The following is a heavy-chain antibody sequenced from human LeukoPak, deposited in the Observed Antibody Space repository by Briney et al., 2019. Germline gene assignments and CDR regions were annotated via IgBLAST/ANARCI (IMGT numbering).Heavy chain of an antibody. Sequence: GGSLRLSCAASGFTFDDYAMHWVRQAPGKGLEWVAVISYDGSNKYYADSVKGRFTISRDNSKNTLYLQMNSLRAEDTAVYYCAKDWSPLYYYDSSGYSDYWGQGTLVTVSS. CDR1: GFTFDDYA. D-gene: IGHD3-22*01. J-gene: IGHJ4*02. V-gene: IGHV3-30*18. CDR3: AKDWSPLYYYDSSGYSDY. CDR2: ISYDGSNK.